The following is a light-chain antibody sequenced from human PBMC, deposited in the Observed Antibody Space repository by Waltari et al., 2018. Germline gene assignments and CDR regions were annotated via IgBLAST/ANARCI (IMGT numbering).Light chain of an antibody. CDR2: DVS. Sequence: QSALAQPASVSGYTWQATTISGTGTTSDVGGSNDVSWYQQHPGKAPKLMSYDVSRRPSGVSYRFSGSKSGNTASLTISGLHAEDEADYYCSSYPSSSTYWVFGGGTKLTVL. J-gene: IGLJ3*02. V-gene: IGLV2-14*01. CDR3: SSYPSSSTYWV. CDR1: TSDVGGSND.